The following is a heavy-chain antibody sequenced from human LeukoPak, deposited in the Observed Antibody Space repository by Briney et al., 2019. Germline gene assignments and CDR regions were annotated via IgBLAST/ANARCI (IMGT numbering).Heavy chain of an antibody. CDR1: GGSISSSSYY. V-gene: IGHV4-39*07. CDR3: ARGITMVRGVIRCGAFDI. CDR2: IYHSGST. D-gene: IGHD3-10*01. Sequence: SETLSLTCTVSGGSISSSSYYWGWIRQPPGKGLEWIGSIYHSGSTYYNPSLKSRVTISVDTSKNQFSLKLSSVTAADTAVYYCARGITMVRGVIRCGAFDIWGQGTMVTVSS. J-gene: IGHJ3*02.